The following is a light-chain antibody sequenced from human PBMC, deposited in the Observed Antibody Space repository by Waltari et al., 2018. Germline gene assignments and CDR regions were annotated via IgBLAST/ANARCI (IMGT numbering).Light chain of an antibody. Sequence: DIVMTQSPLSLPVTPGEPASISCWSSQSLLHSNGYNYLDWYLQKPGQSPQLLIYFGSNRASGVTDRFSGSGSGTDFTLKISRVEAEDVGVYYCMQTLQTPPTFGQGTKVEIK. CDR2: FGS. V-gene: IGKV2-28*01. J-gene: IGKJ1*01. CDR1: QSLLHSNGYNY. CDR3: MQTLQTPPT.